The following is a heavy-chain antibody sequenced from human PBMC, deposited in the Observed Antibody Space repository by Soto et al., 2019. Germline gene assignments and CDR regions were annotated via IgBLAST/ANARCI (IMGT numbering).Heavy chain of an antibody. CDR3: ARGLLYWTRTTCYTQGLGFDD. V-gene: IGHV4-39*01. Sequence: TLSLTCTVSGGSISSSSYYWGWIRQPPGKGLEWIGSIYYSGSTYYNPSLKSRVTISVDTSKNQFSLKLSSVTAADTAVYYCARGLLYWTRTTCYTQGLGFDDWGQGILVSGSS. J-gene: IGHJ4*01. D-gene: IGHD2-2*02. CDR2: IYYSGST. CDR1: GGSISSSSYY.